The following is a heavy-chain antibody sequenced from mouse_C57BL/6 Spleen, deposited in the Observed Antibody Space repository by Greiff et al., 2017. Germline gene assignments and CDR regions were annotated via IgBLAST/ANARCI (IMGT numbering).Heavy chain of an antibody. Sequence: VQLQQSGAELVRPGTSVKLSCKASGYTFTSYWMNWVKQRPGQGLEWIGVIYPSDSYTNYNHKFKGKATLTVDTSSSTAYMQLSSLTSEDSAVYCCAPTESRQEAMDYWGQGTSVTVSA. CDR3: APTESRQEAMDY. D-gene: IGHD3-2*01. V-gene: IGHV1-59*01. CDR2: IYPSDSYT. CDR1: GYTFTSYW. J-gene: IGHJ4*01.